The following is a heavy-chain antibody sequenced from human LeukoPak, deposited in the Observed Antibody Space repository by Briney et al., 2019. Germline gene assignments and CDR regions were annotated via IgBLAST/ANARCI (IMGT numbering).Heavy chain of an antibody. J-gene: IGHJ4*02. CDR3: ARGPNSGADY. Sequence: PSETLSLTCAVYGGSFSGYYWSWIRQPPGKGLEWIGEINHSGSTNYNPSLKSRVTISVDTSKNQFSLKLSSVTAADTAVYYCARGPNSGADYWGQGTLVTVPS. D-gene: IGHD1-26*01. V-gene: IGHV4-34*01. CDR2: INHSGST. CDR1: GGSFSGYY.